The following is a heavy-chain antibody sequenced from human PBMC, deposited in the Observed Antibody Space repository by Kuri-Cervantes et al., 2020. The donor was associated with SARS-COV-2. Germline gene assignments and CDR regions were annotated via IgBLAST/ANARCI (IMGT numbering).Heavy chain of an antibody. V-gene: IGHV3-21*01. CDR1: GFTLRSYS. CDR2: ISSSSSYI. D-gene: IGHD1-26*01. Sequence: GESLKISCAGSGFTLRSYSMNWVRQAPGKGLEWVSSISSSSSYIYYADSVKGRFTITRDNAKNSLYLQMNSLRAEDTAVYYCASEDSGSYFRGRGMFDPWGQGTLVTVSS. CDR3: ASEDSGSYFRGRGMFDP. J-gene: IGHJ5*02.